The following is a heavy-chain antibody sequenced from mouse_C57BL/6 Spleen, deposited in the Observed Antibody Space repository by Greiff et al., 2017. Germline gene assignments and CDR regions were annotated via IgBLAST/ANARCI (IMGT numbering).Heavy chain of an antibody. CDR1: GYAFSSSW. V-gene: IGHV1-82*01. Sequence: QVQLKESGPELVKPGASVKISCKASGYAFSSSWMNWVKQRPGKGLEWIGRIYPGDGDTNYNGKFKGKATLTADKSSSTAYMQLSSLTSEDSAVYFCAREYQPGLFDYWGQGTTLTVSS. CDR2: IYPGDGDT. CDR3: AREYQPGLFDY. J-gene: IGHJ2*01. D-gene: IGHD4-1*02.